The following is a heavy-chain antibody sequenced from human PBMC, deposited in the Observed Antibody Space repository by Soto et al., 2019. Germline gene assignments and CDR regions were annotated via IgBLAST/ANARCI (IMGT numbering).Heavy chain of an antibody. J-gene: IGHJ4*02. CDR2: ISGSGGST. V-gene: IGHV3-23*01. CDR3: AKDRIVGAIYFDY. CDR1: GYTVSSYA. D-gene: IGHD1-26*01. Sequence: EVQLLESGGGLVQPGGCLRLSCAASGYTVSSYAMSGVRQAPGKGLEWVSAISGSGGSTYYADSVKGRFTISRDNSKNTLYLQMNSLRAEDTAVYYCAKDRIVGAIYFDYWGQGTLVTVSS.